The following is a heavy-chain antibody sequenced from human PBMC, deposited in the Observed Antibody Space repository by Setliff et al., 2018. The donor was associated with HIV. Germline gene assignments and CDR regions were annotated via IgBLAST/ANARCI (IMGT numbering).Heavy chain of an antibody. CDR1: GGTFSIYA. D-gene: IGHD6-19*01. Sequence: ASVKVSCKASGGTFSIYAISWVRQAPGQGPEWMGGIIPILGMSIYAQKFQGRVTITADEYTSTAYMELSSLRSDDTAVYYCARLGSGWSDSYYYAMDVWGQGTTVTVSS. V-gene: IGHV1-69*10. J-gene: IGHJ6*02. CDR2: IIPILGMS. CDR3: ARLGSGWSDSYYYAMDV.